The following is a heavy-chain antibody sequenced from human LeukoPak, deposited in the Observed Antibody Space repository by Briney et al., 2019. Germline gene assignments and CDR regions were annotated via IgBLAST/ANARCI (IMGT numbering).Heavy chain of an antibody. CDR2: IHSNGGT. Sequence: PSETLSLSCTVSGGSIAGQYWSWIRQPPGKGLEWIGYIHSNGGTKYNPSPKSQFTMSVDTSKNKFSLKLDSVTAADTAVSYCATHFGGYFGAGTHFVYWGQGTLVTVSS. CDR3: ATHFGGYFGAGTHFVY. CDR1: GGSIAGQY. V-gene: IGHV4-59*11. J-gene: IGHJ4*02. D-gene: IGHD3-9*01.